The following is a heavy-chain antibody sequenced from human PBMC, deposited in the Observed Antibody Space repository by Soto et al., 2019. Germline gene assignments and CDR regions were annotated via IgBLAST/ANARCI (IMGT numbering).Heavy chain of an antibody. CDR1: GVTVSSNY. V-gene: IGHV3-66*04. J-gene: IGHJ4*02. CDR3: ARHGYTYGGGYFDY. Sequence: EVQLVESGGGLVQPGGSLRLSCAASGVTVSSNYRSWVRQAPGKGLEWVSVIYSGGSTYYADSVKGRFTISRDNSKNTLYLQMNSLRAEDTAVYYCARHGYTYGGGYFDYWGQGTLVTVSS. D-gene: IGHD5-18*01. CDR2: IYSGGST.